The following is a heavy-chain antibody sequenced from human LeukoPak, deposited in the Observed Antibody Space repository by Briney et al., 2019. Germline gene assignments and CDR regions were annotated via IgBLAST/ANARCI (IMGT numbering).Heavy chain of an antibody. V-gene: IGHV3-11*06. J-gene: IGHJ4*02. CDR1: GFIFSDYY. Sequence: PGGSLRLSRAASGFIFSDYYMSWFRQAPGKGLEWISYISGSGTETNYADSVKGRFTVSRDNAKNSQYLQMSSLRVEDTAVYYCTRGHTKIRHWGQGTLVTVSS. CDR2: ISGSGTET. CDR3: TRGHTKIRH. D-gene: IGHD1-1*01.